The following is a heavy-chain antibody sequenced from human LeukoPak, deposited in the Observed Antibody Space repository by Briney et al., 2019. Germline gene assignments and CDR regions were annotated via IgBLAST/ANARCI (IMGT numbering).Heavy chain of an antibody. CDR1: GFTFSSYA. D-gene: IGHD3-22*01. Sequence: GGSLRLSCGASGFTFSSYAISWVRQAPGKGLEWVSVISHSGGTTYYADSVKGRFTISRDNSKNTLYLQMNSLRAEDTAVYYCAKGGYDSSGYYFDYWGQGTLVTVSS. V-gene: IGHV3-23*01. CDR2: ISHSGGTT. J-gene: IGHJ4*02. CDR3: AKGGYDSSGYYFDY.